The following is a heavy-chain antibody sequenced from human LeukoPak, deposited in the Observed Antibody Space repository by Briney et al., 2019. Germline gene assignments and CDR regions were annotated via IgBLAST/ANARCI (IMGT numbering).Heavy chain of an antibody. Sequence: GASVKVSCKASGYTFTGYYMNWVRQAPGQGLEWMGWINPNSGGTNYAQKFQGRVTMTRDTSISTAYMELSRLRSDDTAVYYCARDLSDQRWLRNSFDYWGQGTLVTVSS. CDR2: INPNSGGT. J-gene: IGHJ4*02. D-gene: IGHD5-12*01. V-gene: IGHV1-2*02. CDR1: GYTFTGYY. CDR3: ARDLSDQRWLRNSFDY.